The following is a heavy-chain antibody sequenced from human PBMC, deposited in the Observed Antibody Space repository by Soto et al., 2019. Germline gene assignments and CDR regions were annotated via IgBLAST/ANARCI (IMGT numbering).Heavy chain of an antibody. V-gene: IGHV4-34*01. CDR1: GGSFGGYY. CDR3: ARGSGAYSSSGASGWFDP. CDR2: INHSGST. J-gene: IGHJ5*02. Sequence: SETLSLTCAVYGGSFGGYYWSWIRQPPGKRLEWIGEINHSGSTNYNPSLKSRVTISVDTSKNQFSLKLRSVAAAETAVYNSARGSGAYSSSGASGWFDPWGQGTLVTVSS. D-gene: IGHD6-13*01.